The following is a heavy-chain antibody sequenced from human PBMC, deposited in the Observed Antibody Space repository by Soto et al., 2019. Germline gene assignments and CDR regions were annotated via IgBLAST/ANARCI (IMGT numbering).Heavy chain of an antibody. CDR1: GFTFSSYA. D-gene: IGHD4-17*01. V-gene: IGHV3-30-3*01. Sequence: QVQLVESGGGVVQPGRSLRLSCAASGFTFSSYAMHWVRQAPGKGLEWVAVISYDGSNKYYADSVKGRFTISRDNSKNTLYLQMNSLRAEDTAVYYCARDPNYGDYGRFDYWGQGTLVTVSS. CDR2: ISYDGSNK. J-gene: IGHJ4*02. CDR3: ARDPNYGDYGRFDY.